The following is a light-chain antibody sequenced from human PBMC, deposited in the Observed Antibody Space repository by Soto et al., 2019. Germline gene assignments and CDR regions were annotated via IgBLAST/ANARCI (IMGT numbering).Light chain of an antibody. CDR3: QKYDSVLLI. J-gene: IGKJ4*01. Sequence: DIQMTQSPSSLSASVGDRVTITCRASQAINNYVAWYQQKPGQRPQLLIYAASTLQSGVPSRFSGSGSGTDFTLTISSLQPEDVATYYCQKYDSVLLIFGGGTKVEVK. CDR1: QAINNY. CDR2: AAS. V-gene: IGKV1-27*01.